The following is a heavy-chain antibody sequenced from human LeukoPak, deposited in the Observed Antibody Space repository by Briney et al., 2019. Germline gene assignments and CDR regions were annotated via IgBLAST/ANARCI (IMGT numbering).Heavy chain of an antibody. CDR1: GFTVSSNY. CDR3: AKVGTRDIVVVVAASY. V-gene: IGHV3-66*01. D-gene: IGHD2-15*01. Sequence: GGSLRLSCAASGFTVSSNYMSWVRQAPGKGLEWVSVIYSGGSTYYADSVKGRFTISRDNSKNTLYLQMNSLRAEDTAVYYCAKVGTRDIVVVVAASYWGQGTLVTVSS. J-gene: IGHJ4*02. CDR2: IYSGGST.